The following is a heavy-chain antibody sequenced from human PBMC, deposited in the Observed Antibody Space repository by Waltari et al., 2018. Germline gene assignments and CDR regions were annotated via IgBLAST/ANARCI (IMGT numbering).Heavy chain of an antibody. CDR1: GRSISSSSYY. D-gene: IGHD6-6*01. J-gene: IGHJ4*02. CDR2: IYYSGST. V-gene: IGHV4-39*07. Sequence: QLQLQESGPGLVKPSETLSLTCNVPGRSISSSSYYWGWIRQPPGKGLEWIGSIYYSGSTYYNPSLKSRVTISVDTSKNQFSLKLSSVTAADTAVYYCASLGSSGDWGQGTLVTVSS. CDR3: ASLGSSGD.